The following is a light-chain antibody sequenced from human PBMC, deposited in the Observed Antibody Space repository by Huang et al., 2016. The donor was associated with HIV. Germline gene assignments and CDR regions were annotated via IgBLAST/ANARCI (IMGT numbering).Light chain of an antibody. CDR3: QQYNNWPPWT. V-gene: IGKV3-15*01. J-gene: IGKJ1*01. CDR2: AAS. Sequence: EIVMTQSPATLSVSPGERATLSCRASQSITSNLAWYQKKPGQAPRLLIYAASTRATGIPARFSGSGSGTEFTLSISSLQSEDFAVYYCQQYNNWPPWTFGQGTKVEIK. CDR1: QSITSN.